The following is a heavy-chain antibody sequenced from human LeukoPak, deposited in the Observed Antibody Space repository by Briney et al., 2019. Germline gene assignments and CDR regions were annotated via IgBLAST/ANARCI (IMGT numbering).Heavy chain of an antibody. D-gene: IGHD6-19*01. CDR2: IYTSGST. J-gene: IGHJ4*02. CDR1: GGSISSGSYY. CDR3: ARGAVGYFGY. Sequence: PSETLSLTCSVSGGSISSGSYYWSWIRQPAGKGLEWIGRIYTSGSTNYNPSLKSRVTISVDTSKNQFSLKLSSVTAADTAVYYCARGAVGYFGYWGQGTLVTVSS. V-gene: IGHV4-61*02.